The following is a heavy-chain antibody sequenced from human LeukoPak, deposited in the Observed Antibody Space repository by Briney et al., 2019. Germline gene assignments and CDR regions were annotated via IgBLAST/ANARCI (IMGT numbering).Heavy chain of an antibody. J-gene: IGHJ6*03. CDR3: ARRRYYDFWSGYYMGGYYMDV. D-gene: IGHD3-3*01. Sequence: GGSLRLSCAASGFTFDDYGMSWVRQAPGKGLEWVSGINWNGGSTGYADSVKGRFTISRDNAKNSLYLQMNSLRAEDTALYHCARRRYYDFWSGYYMGGYYMDVWGKGTTVTVSS. V-gene: IGHV3-20*01. CDR1: GFTFDDYG. CDR2: INWNGGST.